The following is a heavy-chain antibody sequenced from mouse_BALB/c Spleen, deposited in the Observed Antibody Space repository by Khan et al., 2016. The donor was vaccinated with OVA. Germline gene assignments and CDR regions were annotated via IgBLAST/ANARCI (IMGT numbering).Heavy chain of an antibody. D-gene: IGHD2-14*01. CDR1: GYTFTTAG. V-gene: IGHV9-4*02. CDR3: ARGGAAYDRYDEGAMDY. J-gene: IGHJ4*01. CDR2: INTHSGVP. Sequence: QIQLVQSGPELKKPGETVRISCKASGYTFTTAGMQWVQKMPGKGLKWIGWINTHSGVPKYAEDFKGRFAFSLETSASTAYLQINNLKNEDTATDFWARGGAAYDRYDEGAMDYWGQGTSVTVSS.